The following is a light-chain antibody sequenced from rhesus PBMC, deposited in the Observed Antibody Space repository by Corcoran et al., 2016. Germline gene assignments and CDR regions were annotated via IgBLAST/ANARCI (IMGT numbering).Light chain of an antibody. CDR3: QHYYGNPLT. Sequence: DIQMTQSPSSLPATVGARVTITCRASENVNNYLNWYQPKPGIPPKLLIYKTSTLQSGVPSRFSGSGSGTDYTFTLSGLQSEDVGTYYCQHYYGNPLTFGVGTKVELK. V-gene: IGKV1-74*01. J-gene: IGKJ4*01. CDR2: KTS. CDR1: ENVNNY.